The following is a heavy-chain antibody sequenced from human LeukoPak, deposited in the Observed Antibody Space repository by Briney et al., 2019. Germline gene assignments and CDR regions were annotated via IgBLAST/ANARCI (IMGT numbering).Heavy chain of an antibody. CDR2: ISYDGSNK. CDR1: GFTFSSYA. J-gene: IGHJ4*02. V-gene: IGHV3-30-3*01. Sequence: GGSLRLSCAASGFTFSSYAMSWVRQAPGKGLEWVAVISYDGSNKYYADSGKGRFTISRDNSKNTLYLQMNSLRAEDTAVYYCASARGYSYGYFDYWGQGTLVTVSS. D-gene: IGHD5-18*01. CDR3: ASARGYSYGYFDY.